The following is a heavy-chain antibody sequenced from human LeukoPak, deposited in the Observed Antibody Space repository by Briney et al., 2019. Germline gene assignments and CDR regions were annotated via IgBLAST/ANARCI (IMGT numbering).Heavy chain of an antibody. J-gene: IGHJ4*02. D-gene: IGHD3-3*01. CDR3: ARDGVASFGY. Sequence: PGGSLRLSCAASGFTFSSYAMHWVRQAPGKGLEWVAVISYDGSNKYYADSVKGRFTISRDNSKNTLYLQMNSLRAGDTAVYYCARDGVASFGYWGQGTLVTVSS. V-gene: IGHV3-30*04. CDR2: ISYDGSNK. CDR1: GFTFSSYA.